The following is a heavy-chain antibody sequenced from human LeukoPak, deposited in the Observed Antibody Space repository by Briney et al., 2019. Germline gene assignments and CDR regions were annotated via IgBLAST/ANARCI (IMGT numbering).Heavy chain of an antibody. V-gene: IGHV1-69*05. J-gene: IGHJ4*02. CDR2: IIPIFGTA. D-gene: IGHD2-2*01. CDR1: GGTFSSYA. CDR3: AKPPRYCSSTSCSDY. Sequence: GSSVKVSCKASGGTFSSYAISWVRQAPGQGLEWMGGIIPIFGTANYAQKFQGRVTITTDESTSTAYMELSSLRSEDTAVYYCAKPPRYCSSTSCSDYWGQGTLVTVSS.